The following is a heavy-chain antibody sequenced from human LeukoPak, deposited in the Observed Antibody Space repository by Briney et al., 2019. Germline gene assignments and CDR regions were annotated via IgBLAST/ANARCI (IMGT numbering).Heavy chain of an antibody. D-gene: IGHD3-10*01. Sequence: PGGSLRLSCVASGFTFSAYSLNWVRQAPGKGLEWISYISGSHSTIKYADSVKGRFTISRDNAKNSLYLQTNSLRAEDTAVYYCAKDGLWLGESQYYFDSWGQGTLVTVSS. CDR1: GFTFSAYS. CDR2: ISGSHSTI. CDR3: AKDGLWLGESQYYFDS. J-gene: IGHJ4*02. V-gene: IGHV3-48*04.